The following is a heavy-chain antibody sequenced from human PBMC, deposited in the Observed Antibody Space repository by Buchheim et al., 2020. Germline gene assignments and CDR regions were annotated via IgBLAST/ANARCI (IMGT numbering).Heavy chain of an antibody. CDR3: ARDGRPLWFRDRWFDP. CDR1: GCSISSGGYS. J-gene: IGHJ5*02. CDR2: IYHSGST. Sequence: QLQLQESGSGLVKPSQTLSLTCAVSGCSISSGGYSWSWIRHPPGKGLEWIGYIYHSGSTYYNPSLKSRVTISVDRSKTQFSLKLSSVTAADTAVYYCARDGRPLWFRDRWFDPWGQGTL. V-gene: IGHV4-30-2*01. D-gene: IGHD3-10*01.